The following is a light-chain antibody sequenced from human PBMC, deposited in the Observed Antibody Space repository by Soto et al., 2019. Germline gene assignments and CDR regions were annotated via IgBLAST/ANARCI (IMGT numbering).Light chain of an antibody. J-gene: IGKJ1*01. CDR3: QHYNSYSEA. Sequence: DIQMTQSPSTLSGSVGDRVTITCRASQTISSWLAWYQQKPRKAPKLLIYKASTLKSGVPSRFSGSGSGTEFTLTISSLQPDVFATYYCQHYNSYSEAFGQGTKVELK. V-gene: IGKV1-5*03. CDR1: QTISSW. CDR2: KAS.